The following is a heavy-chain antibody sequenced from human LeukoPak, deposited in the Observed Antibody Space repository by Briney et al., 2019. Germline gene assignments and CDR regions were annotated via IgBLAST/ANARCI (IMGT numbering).Heavy chain of an antibody. CDR3: AGNDYYDSSGHTKLGY. Sequence: SETLSLTCTVSGGSISSGGYYWSWIRQHPGKGLEWIGYIYYSGSTNYNPSLKSRVTISVDTSKNQFSLKLSSVTAADTAVYYCAGNDYYDSSGHTKLGYWGQGTLVTVSS. CDR1: GGSISSGGYY. J-gene: IGHJ4*02. V-gene: IGHV4-61*08. CDR2: IYYSGST. D-gene: IGHD3-22*01.